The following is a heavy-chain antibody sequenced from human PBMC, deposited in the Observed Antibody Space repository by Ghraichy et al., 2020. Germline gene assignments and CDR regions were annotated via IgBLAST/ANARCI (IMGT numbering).Heavy chain of an antibody. Sequence: ASVKVSCKASGYTFTSYGISWVRQAPGQGLEWMGWINGYNGHTNYAQNVQGIVTMTTDTSTSTAYMELRSLRSDDTAVYYCARDLEVVPATPIDYWGQGTLVTVSS. D-gene: IGHD2-15*01. J-gene: IGHJ4*02. CDR1: GYTFTSYG. CDR2: INGYNGHT. CDR3: ARDLEVVPATPIDY. V-gene: IGHV1-18*01.